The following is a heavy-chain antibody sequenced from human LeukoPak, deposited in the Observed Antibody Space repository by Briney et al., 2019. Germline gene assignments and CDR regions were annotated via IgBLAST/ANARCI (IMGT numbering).Heavy chain of an antibody. CDR1: GYSFTSYW. D-gene: IGHD3-3*01. V-gene: IGHV5-51*01. J-gene: IGHJ5*02. CDR2: IYPGDSDT. Sequence: GESLKISCKGSGYSFTSYWIGWVRQMPGKGLGWRGIIYPGDSDTRYSPSLQGQVIISADKSTSTAYLQWSSLKASDTAMYYCATMYDFWSGYYKGGDWFDPWGQGTLVTVSS. CDR3: ATMYDFWSGYYKGGDWFDP.